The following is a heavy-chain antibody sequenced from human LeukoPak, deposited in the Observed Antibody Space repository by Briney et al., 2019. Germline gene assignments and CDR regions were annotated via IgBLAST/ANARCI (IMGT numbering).Heavy chain of an antibody. V-gene: IGHV3-21*01. Sequence: PGGSLRLSCAASGFTFSSYSMNWVRQAPGKGLEWVSSISSSSSYIYYADSVKGRFTITRDNAKNSLYLQMNSLRAEDTAVYYCVTGDYGDYVRFFDYWGQGTLVTVSS. CDR1: GFTFSSYS. CDR3: VTGDYGDYVRFFDY. D-gene: IGHD4-17*01. J-gene: IGHJ4*02. CDR2: ISSSSSYI.